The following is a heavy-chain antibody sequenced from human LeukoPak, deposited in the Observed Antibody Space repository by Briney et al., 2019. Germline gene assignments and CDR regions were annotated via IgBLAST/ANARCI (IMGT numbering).Heavy chain of an antibody. CDR3: ARDLGGYGDYGTNFDY. V-gene: IGHV3-21*01. CDR1: GFTFSSYT. J-gene: IGHJ4*02. Sequence: QSGGSLRLSCAASGFTFSSYTMNWVRQAPGKGLDWVSAISSSSSYIYYADSVKGRFTISRDNAKKSLYLQMNSLRAEDTAVYYCARDLGGYGDYGTNFDYWGQGTLVTVSS. D-gene: IGHD4-17*01. CDR2: ISSSSSYI.